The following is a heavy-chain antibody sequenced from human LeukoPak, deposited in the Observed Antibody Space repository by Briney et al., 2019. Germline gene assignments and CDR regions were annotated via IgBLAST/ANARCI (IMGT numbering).Heavy chain of an antibody. D-gene: IGHD5-18*01. J-gene: IGHJ4*02. Sequence: PSETLSLSCAVYGGSFSGYYWSWIRQPPGKGLEWIGEINHSGSTNYNPSLKSRVTISVDTSKIQFSLKLSSVTAADTAVYYCARIRGYSYGYPYYFDYWGQGTLVTVSS. CDR2: INHSGST. CDR1: GGSFSGYY. CDR3: ARIRGYSYGYPYYFDY. V-gene: IGHV4-34*01.